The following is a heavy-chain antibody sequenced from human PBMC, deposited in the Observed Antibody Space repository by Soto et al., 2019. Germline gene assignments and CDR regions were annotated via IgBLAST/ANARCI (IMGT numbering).Heavy chain of an antibody. Sequence: SVKVSCKASGGTFSSYAISWVRQAPGQGLEWMGGIIPIFGTANYAQKFQGRVTITADESTSTAYMELSSLRSEDKAVYYCARFQGRDCSSTSCQIYGMDVWGQGTTVTVSS. J-gene: IGHJ6*02. CDR2: IIPIFGTA. CDR3: ARFQGRDCSSTSCQIYGMDV. CDR1: GGTFSSYA. V-gene: IGHV1-69*13. D-gene: IGHD2-2*01.